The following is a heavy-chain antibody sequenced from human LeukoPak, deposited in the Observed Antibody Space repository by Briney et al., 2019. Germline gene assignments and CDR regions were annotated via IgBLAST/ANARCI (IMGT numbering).Heavy chain of an antibody. V-gene: IGHV3-74*01. D-gene: IGHD6-19*01. CDR1: GFTFSSYW. CDR3: ARGDRPGMYSSGWGVDY. Sequence: AGGSLRLSCAASGFTFSSYWMHWVRQAPGKGLVWVSRINSDGSSTSCADSVKGRFTISRDNAKNTLYLQMNSLRAEDTAVYYCARGDRPGMYSSGWGVDYWGQGTLVTVSS. J-gene: IGHJ4*02. CDR2: INSDGSST.